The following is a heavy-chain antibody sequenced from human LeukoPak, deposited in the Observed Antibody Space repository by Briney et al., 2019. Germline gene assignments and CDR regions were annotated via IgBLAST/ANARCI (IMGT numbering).Heavy chain of an antibody. J-gene: IGHJ4*02. D-gene: IGHD3-22*01. V-gene: IGHV1-3*03. Sequence: ASVKVSCKASGYTFTSYAMHWVRQAPGQRLEWMGWINAGNGNTKYSQEFQGRVTITRDTSASTAYMELSSLRSEDTAVYYCARTYYYDSSGYYFDYWGQGTLVTVSS. CDR2: INAGNGNT. CDR1: GYTFTSYA. CDR3: ARTYYYDSSGYYFDY.